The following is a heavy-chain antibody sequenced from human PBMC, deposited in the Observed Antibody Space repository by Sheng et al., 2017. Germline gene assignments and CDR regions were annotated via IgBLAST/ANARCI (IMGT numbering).Heavy chain of an antibody. Sequence: QVQLVQSGAEVKKPGSSVKVSCKASGGTFSSYAISWVRQAPGQGLEWMGGIIPIFGTANYAQKFQGRVTITTDESTSTAYMELSSLRSEDTAVYYCATSEVVVVAAYQYYFDYWGQGTLVTVSS. J-gene: IGHJ4*02. V-gene: IGHV1-69*05. CDR3: ATSEVVVVAAYQYYFDY. D-gene: IGHD2-15*01. CDR1: GGTFSSYA. CDR2: IIPIFGTA.